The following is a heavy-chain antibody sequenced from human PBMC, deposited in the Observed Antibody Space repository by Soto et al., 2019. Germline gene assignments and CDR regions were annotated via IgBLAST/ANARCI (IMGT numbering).Heavy chain of an antibody. CDR1: GGSFDGYY. J-gene: IGHJ4*02. CDR2: IHHSGST. D-gene: IGHD3-3*01. Sequence: SETLSLTCALYGGSFDGYYWSWIRQSPGKGLEWIGEIHHSGSTKYNPSLKSRVSLSVDTSTKQFSLKMTSMTAEDRGVYYCARGVEYWRGHLFWGQGNQVT. CDR3: ARGVEYWRGHLF. V-gene: IGHV4-34*01.